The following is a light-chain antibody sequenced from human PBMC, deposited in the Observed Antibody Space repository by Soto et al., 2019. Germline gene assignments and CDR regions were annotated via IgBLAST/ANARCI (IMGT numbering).Light chain of an antibody. CDR3: CSYAGRSTLWV. CDR1: SSDVGSYNL. Sequence: QSALTQPASVSGSPGQSITISCTGTSSDVGSYNLVSWYQHYPGKAPKLMIYEVTKRPSGVSNRFSGSKSGNTASLTISGLQAEDEADYYCCSYAGRSTLWVFVGGTQLTVL. V-gene: IGLV2-23*02. J-gene: IGLJ7*01. CDR2: EVT.